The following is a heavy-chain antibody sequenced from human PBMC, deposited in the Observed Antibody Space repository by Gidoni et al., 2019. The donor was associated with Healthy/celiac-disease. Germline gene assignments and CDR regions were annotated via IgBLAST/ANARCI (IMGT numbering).Heavy chain of an antibody. CDR1: GGTFSSYA. D-gene: IGHD6-13*01. V-gene: IGHV1-69*01. CDR3: ARDSRHSSSWIPGDNWFDP. Sequence: QVQLVQSGAEVKKPGSSVKVSCKASGGTFSSYAISWVRQAPGQGLEWMGGIIPIFGTANYAQKFQGRVTITADESTSTAYMELSSLRSEDTAVYYCARDSRHSSSWIPGDNWFDPWGQGTLVTVSS. J-gene: IGHJ5*02. CDR2: IIPIFGTA.